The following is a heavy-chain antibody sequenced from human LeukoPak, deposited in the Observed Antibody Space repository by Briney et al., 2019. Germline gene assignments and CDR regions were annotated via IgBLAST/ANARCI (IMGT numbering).Heavy chain of an antibody. CDR1: GGSISSGSYY. V-gene: IGHV4-61*02. CDR2: IYTSGST. CDR3: AREGSSYYYYMDV. J-gene: IGHJ6*03. Sequence: SETLSLTCTVSGGSISSGSYYWSWIRQPAGKGLEWIGRIYTSGSTNYNPSLKSRVTISVDTSKNQFSLKLSSVTAADTAVYYCAREGSSYYYYMDVWGKGTTDTVSS. D-gene: IGHD6-6*01.